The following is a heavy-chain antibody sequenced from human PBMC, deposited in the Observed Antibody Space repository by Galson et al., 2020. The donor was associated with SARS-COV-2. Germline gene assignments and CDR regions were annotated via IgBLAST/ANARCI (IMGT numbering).Heavy chain of an antibody. D-gene: IGHD6-25*01. CDR1: GFAFSGSA. V-gene: IGHV3-73*01. Sequence: GGSLRLSCAASGFAFSGSAIHWVRQASGKGLEWVGRIRSRTNNYATAYAASVNDRFTISRDDAKNTAYLQMNSLRTEDTALYYCARFVEAANYFDYWGQGALVTVSS. CDR2: IRSRTNNYAT. J-gene: IGHJ4*02. CDR3: ARFVEAANYFDY.